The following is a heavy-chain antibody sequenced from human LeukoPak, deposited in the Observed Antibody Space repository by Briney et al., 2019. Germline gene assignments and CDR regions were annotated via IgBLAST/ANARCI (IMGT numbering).Heavy chain of an antibody. CDR3: ARHRLRWLGKPGGVDY. Sequence: PSETLSLTCTVSGGSISSSSYYWGWIRQPPGKGLEWIGSIYYSGSTYYNPSLKSRVTISVDTSKNQFSLKLSSVTAADTAVYYRARHRLRWLGKPGGVDYWGQGTLVTVSS. J-gene: IGHJ4*02. D-gene: IGHD6-19*01. CDR1: GGSISSSSYY. CDR2: IYYSGST. V-gene: IGHV4-39*01.